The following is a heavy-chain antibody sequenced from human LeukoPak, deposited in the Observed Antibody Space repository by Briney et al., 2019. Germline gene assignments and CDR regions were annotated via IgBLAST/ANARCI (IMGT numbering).Heavy chain of an antibody. J-gene: IGHJ4*02. CDR3: ARPVTGTTRVFDY. CDR1: AGSISSSSSY. V-gene: IGHV4-39*01. D-gene: IGHD1-20*01. CDR2: IYYSGST. Sequence: SETLSLTCTVSAGSISSSSSYWGWIRQPPGKGLERIGSIYYSGSTYYNPSLKSRVTISVDTSKNQFSLKLSSVTAADTAVFYCARPVTGTTRVFDYWGQGTLVTVSS.